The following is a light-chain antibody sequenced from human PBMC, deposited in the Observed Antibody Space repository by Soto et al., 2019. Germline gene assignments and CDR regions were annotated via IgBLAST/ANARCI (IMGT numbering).Light chain of an antibody. CDR2: DAS. V-gene: IGKV3-15*01. CDR1: QRVGSD. CDR3: QQYNNWRPT. Sequence: PGERATLSCRASQRVGSDLAWYQQKPGQAPRLLMYDASTRATTVPAGFSGSGSGTEFTLTISSLQSEDSAVYSCQQYNNWRPTFGQGTRVEI. J-gene: IGKJ1*01.